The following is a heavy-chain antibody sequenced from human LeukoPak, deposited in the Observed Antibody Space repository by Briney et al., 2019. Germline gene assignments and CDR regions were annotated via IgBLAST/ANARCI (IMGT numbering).Heavy chain of an antibody. D-gene: IGHD2-15*01. J-gene: IGHJ5*02. Sequence: SGTLSLTCAVSGGSISSSNWWSWVRQPPGKGLEWIGEINHSGSTNYNPSLKSRVTISVDTSKNQFSLKLSSVTAADTAVYYCARGTRYCSGGSCSNNWFDPWGQGTLVTVSS. CDR2: INHSGST. V-gene: IGHV4-4*02. CDR1: GGSISSSNW. CDR3: ARGTRYCSGGSCSNNWFDP.